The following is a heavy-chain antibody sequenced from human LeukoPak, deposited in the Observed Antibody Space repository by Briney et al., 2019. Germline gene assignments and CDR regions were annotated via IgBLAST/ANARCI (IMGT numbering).Heavy chain of an antibody. CDR1: GFTFSSYA. J-gene: IGHJ4*02. Sequence: GGSLRLSCAASGFTFSSYAMSWVRQALGKGLEWVSAISGSGGSTYYADSVKGRFTISRDNSKNTLYLQMNSLRAEDTAVYYCADDNWNDVRSGYWGQGTLVTVSS. CDR3: ADDNWNDVRSGY. V-gene: IGHV3-23*01. CDR2: ISGSGGST. D-gene: IGHD1-20*01.